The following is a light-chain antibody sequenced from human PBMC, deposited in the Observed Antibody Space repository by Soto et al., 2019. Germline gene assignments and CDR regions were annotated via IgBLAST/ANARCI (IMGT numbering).Light chain of an antibody. CDR3: QHYVTSLTT. V-gene: IGKV3-20*01. J-gene: IGKJ1*01. CDR1: QSVTSNY. CDR2: GAS. Sequence: EIVLTQSPGTLSLSPGERATLSCGASQSVTSNYLAWYQQKPGQAPRLLIFGASIRVKGIPDRFIGSGSGTDFTLTISRLEPEDFDVYYCQHYVTSLTTLGQGTKVDIK.